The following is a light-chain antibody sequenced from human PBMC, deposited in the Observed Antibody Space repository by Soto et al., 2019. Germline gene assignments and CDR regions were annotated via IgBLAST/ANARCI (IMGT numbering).Light chain of an antibody. J-gene: IGKJ1*01. CDR1: QTISSW. Sequence: TQTPATLSVEVAYRFSSTCRASQTISSWLAWYQQKPGKAPKLLIYDASSLESGVPSRFSGSGSGTDFTINVSSLQLDDFATYCCQQYTSYRWPFGDGTKVDIK. CDR2: DAS. CDR3: QQYTSYRWP. V-gene: IGKV1-5*01.